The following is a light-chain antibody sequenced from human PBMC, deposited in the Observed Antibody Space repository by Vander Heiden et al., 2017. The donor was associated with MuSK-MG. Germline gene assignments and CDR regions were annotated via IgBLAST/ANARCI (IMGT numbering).Light chain of an antibody. CDR2: GAS. CDR3: LQDATSVIT. J-gene: IGKJ5*01. CDR1: HRVHSNY. Sequence: ELVLTQSPGTLSLSPGDIATLCCRASHRVHSNYVACSQQKSGQATRLLIYGASASATGIPDRFRRSGSPTDFPLTISRLEAEDFEVYYCLQDATSVITFGQGTRLEIK. V-gene: IGKV3-20*01.